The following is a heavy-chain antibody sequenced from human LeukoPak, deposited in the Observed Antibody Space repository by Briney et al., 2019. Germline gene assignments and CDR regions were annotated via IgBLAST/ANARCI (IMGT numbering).Heavy chain of an antibody. J-gene: IGHJ3*02. CDR2: INTGNGNT. Sequence: ASVKVSCKASGYIFTSFAMHWVRQAPGQRLEWMGWINTGNGNTKSSQNFQGRVTITRDTSATTAYMELSSLRSEDTAVYYCARPVGTTTFAFDIWGQGTMVTVSS. CDR3: ARPVGTTTFAFDI. V-gene: IGHV1-3*04. CDR1: GYIFTSFA. D-gene: IGHD1-26*01.